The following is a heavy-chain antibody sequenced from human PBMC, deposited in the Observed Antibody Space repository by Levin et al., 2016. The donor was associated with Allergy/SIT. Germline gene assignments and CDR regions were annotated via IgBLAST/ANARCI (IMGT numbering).Heavy chain of an antibody. CDR2: INAGNGHT. CDR3: ARGYCRSISCYAFDS. D-gene: IGHD2-2*01. V-gene: IGHV1-3*01. Sequence: WVRQAPGQRPEWMGWINAGNGHTKYSQKFQGRVTITGDTSASTAYMELSSLTSEDTAVYYCARGYCRSISCYAFDSWGQGTLVTVSS. J-gene: IGHJ4*02.